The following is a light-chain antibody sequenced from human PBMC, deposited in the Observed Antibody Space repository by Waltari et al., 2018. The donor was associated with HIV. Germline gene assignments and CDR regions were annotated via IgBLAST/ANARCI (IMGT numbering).Light chain of an antibody. J-gene: IGLJ3*02. V-gene: IGLV3-21*02. CDR1: NIAPYT. CDR3: QVWDATGDHPGV. Sequence: SYVLTQPPSVSVAPGQTAMIICGGDNIAPYTVPWCPQRPGQAPVLVISGNSDRPSGIPERFSGSISGNTATLTISRVEVGDEAGYFCQVWDATGDHPGVFGGGTKLTVL. CDR2: GNS.